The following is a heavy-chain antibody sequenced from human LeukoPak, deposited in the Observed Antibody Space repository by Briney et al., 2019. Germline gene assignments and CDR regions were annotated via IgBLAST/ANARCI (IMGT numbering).Heavy chain of an antibody. CDR3: ARGTPPDYDYVWGSYRYHEDAFDI. V-gene: IGHV4-34*01. CDR2: INHSGST. J-gene: IGHJ3*02. Sequence: PSETLSLTCAVYGGSFSGYYWSWIRQPPGKGLEWIGEINHSGSTNYNPSLKSRVTISVDTSKNQFSLKLSSVTAADTAVYYCARGTPPDYDYVWGSYRYHEDAFDIWGQGTMVTVSS. CDR1: GGSFSGYY. D-gene: IGHD3-16*02.